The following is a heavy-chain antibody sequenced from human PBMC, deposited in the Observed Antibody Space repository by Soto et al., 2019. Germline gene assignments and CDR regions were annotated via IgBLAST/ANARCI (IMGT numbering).Heavy chain of an antibody. V-gene: IGHV3-23*01. CDR2: ISATGGST. CDR3: AKGFIRDCGGDCTVDT. Sequence: LRLSCAASGFTFSSYTMSWVRQAPGKGLEWVSGISATGGSTYYADSVKGRFTFSRDNPKNTLYLQMNSLRAEDTAVYYCAKGFIRDCGGDCTVDTWGQGTLVTVSS. CDR1: GFTFSSYT. J-gene: IGHJ5*02. D-gene: IGHD2-21*02.